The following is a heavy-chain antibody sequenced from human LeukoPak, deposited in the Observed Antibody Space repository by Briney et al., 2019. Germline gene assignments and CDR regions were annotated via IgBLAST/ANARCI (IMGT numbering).Heavy chain of an antibody. V-gene: IGHV4-61*01. CDR1: GGSFSSGSYY. D-gene: IGHD6-13*01. CDR3: ARGRAAAGTRWFDP. CDR2: IYYSGST. Sequence: PSETLSLTCTVSGGSFSSGSYYWSWIRQPPGKGLEWIGYIYYSGSTNYNPSLKSRVTISVDTSKNQFSLKLSSVTAADTAVYYYARGRAAAGTRWFDPWGQGTLVTVSS. J-gene: IGHJ5*02.